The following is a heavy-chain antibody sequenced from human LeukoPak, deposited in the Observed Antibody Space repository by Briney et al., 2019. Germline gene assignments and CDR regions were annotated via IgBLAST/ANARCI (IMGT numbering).Heavy chain of an antibody. CDR1: GFTFSSNA. V-gene: IGHV3-23*01. J-gene: IGHJ4*02. CDR3: ARDHGDGSGFRFDY. Sequence: PGGSLRLSCAASGFTFSSNAMSWVRQAPGKGLEWVSAVSGSGGSTYYADSVKGRFTISRDNSKNTLYLQVNSLRAEDTAGYYCARDHGDGSGFRFDYWGQGTRVTVSS. D-gene: IGHD3-10*01. CDR2: VSGSGGST.